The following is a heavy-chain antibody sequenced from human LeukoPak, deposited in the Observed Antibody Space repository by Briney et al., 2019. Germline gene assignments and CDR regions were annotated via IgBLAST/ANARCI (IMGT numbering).Heavy chain of an antibody. D-gene: IGHD3-10*01. CDR1: GFTFSSYW. Sequence: GGSLRLSCAASGFTFSSYWMHWVRQAPGKGLVWVSRINTDGSSTSYADSVKGRFTISRDNSKNTLYLQMNSLRAEDTAVYYCARDGGSHGMDVWGQGTTVTVSS. J-gene: IGHJ6*02. CDR3: ARDGGSHGMDV. CDR2: INTDGSST. V-gene: IGHV3-74*01.